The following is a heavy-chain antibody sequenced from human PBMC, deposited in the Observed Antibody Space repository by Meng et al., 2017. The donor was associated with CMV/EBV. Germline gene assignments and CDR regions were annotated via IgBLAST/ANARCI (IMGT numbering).Heavy chain of an antibody. CDR3: TRKIYGSGSYVGGRYYYYGMDV. V-gene: IGHV3-49*04. D-gene: IGHD3-10*01. Sequence: GGSLRLSCTASGFTFGDYAMSWVRQAPGKGLEWVGFIRSKAYGGTTEYAASVKGRFTISRDDSKSIAYLQMNSLKTEDTAVYYCTRKIYGSGSYVGGRYYYYGMDVWGQGTTVTVSS. CDR2: IRSKAYGGTT. CDR1: GFTFGDYA. J-gene: IGHJ6*02.